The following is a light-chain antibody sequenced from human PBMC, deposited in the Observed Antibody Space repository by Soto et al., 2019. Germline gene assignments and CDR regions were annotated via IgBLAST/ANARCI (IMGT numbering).Light chain of an antibody. J-gene: IGKJ1*01. V-gene: IGKV1-5*01. CDR3: QQYKSYSRT. Sequence: DIQMAQSPSTLCASVGDRVTVTCRASQSIGTWLAWYQQKPGKAPKLLIHDASSLESGVPSRFSGSGSGTEFTLTISSLQPDDFATYYCQQYKSYSRTFGQGTKVDIK. CDR2: DAS. CDR1: QSIGTW.